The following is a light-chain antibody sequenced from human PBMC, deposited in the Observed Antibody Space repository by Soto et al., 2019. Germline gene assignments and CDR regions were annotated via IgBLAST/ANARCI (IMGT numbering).Light chain of an antibody. Sequence: EIVLTQSPVSLSLSPGERATLSCRASQTINSNFLAWFQQKPCLAPRLLIYGASRRASGIPDRFSGSVSGTDFALTISRLEPEDFAVYFCQQYCRSPFTFGQGTKLQIK. CDR2: GAS. J-gene: IGKJ2*01. CDR3: QQYCRSPFT. V-gene: IGKV3-20*01. CDR1: QTINSNF.